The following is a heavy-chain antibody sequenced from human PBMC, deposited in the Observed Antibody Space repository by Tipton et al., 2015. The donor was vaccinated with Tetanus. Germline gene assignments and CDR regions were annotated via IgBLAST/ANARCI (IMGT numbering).Heavy chain of an antibody. V-gene: IGHV4-4*01. CDR2: IYYSGTT. J-gene: IGHJ6*02. CDR3: ARTPDYYSGMDV. CDR1: GGPVSSSNW. Sequence: TLSLTCDVSGGPVSSSNWWSWVRQAPGKGLEWIGEIYYSGTTNYNPSLKSRVTISTDKSKNQVSLRLNSVTAADTAVYFCARTPDYYSGMDVWGQGTTVTVSS.